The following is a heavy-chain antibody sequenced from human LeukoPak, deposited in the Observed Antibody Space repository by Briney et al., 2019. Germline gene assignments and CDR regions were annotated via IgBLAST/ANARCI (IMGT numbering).Heavy chain of an antibody. J-gene: IGHJ4*02. V-gene: IGHV1-18*01. Sequence: APLKLCCKPSGYTFTRSGVSWVRQAAGHGLEGMGWIRAYNGNTNYAPKLQGRVTMTTDTSTSTAYMELRSLRSDDTAVDDCARIKDTAMDNIDYWGQGTLVTVSS. D-gene: IGHD5-18*01. CDR3: ARIKDTAMDNIDY. CDR2: IRAYNGNT. CDR1: GYTFTRSG.